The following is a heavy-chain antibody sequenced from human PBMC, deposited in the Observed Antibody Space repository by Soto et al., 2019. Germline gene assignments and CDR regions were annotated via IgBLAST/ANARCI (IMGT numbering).Heavy chain of an antibody. Sequence: LRLSCAASGFTFRNYGMNWVRQAPGKGLEWVSYIGIGSSTKYYADSVKGRFTISRDNSKKTLYLHMNSLRAEDTAVYYCAKSDSSGWYSAFDYWGQGTLVTVSS. J-gene: IGHJ4*02. CDR3: AKSDSSGWYSAFDY. D-gene: IGHD6-19*01. V-gene: IGHV3-48*01. CDR1: GFTFRNYG. CDR2: IGIGSSTK.